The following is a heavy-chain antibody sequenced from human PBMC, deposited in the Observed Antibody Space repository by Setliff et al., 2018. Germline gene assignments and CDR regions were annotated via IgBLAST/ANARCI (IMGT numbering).Heavy chain of an antibody. J-gene: IGHJ4*02. CDR2: IWYDGSNE. CDR3: ARVISGIWDFDY. V-gene: IGHV3-33*07. D-gene: IGHD1-20*01. CDR1: GFSFSSYG. Sequence: GGSLRLSCEGPGFSFSSYGMFWVRQAPGKGPEWVAIIWYDGSNENYADSVKGRFTISRDNPKNTLYLQLDSLRAEDTAVYFCARVISGIWDFDYWGQGTLVTVSS.